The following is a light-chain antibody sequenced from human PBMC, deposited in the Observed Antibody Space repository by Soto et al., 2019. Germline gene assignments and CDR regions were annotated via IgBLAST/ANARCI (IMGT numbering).Light chain of an antibody. V-gene: IGLV1-47*01. CDR1: SSNIGGNY. Sequence: QSVLTQSPSASGTPGQRVTISCSGSSSNIGGNYVYWYQQLPGRAPKLLICRNSQRPSGVPDRFSGSKSGTSASLAISGLRSEGEAEYYCAAWGDSLSGVIFGGGTKVTVL. CDR2: RNS. CDR3: AAWGDSLSGVI. J-gene: IGLJ2*01.